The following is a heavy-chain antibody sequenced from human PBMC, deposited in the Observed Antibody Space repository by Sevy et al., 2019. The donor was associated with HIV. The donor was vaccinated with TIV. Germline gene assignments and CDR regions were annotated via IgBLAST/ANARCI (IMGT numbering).Heavy chain of an antibody. D-gene: IGHD3-22*01. CDR1: RFTFSSYA. V-gene: IGHV3-23*01. Sequence: GGSLRLSCAASRFTFSSYAMSWVRQAPGKGLEWVSAISGSGGTTYYADSVKGRFTISRDNSKNTLYLQMNSLRAEDTAVYYCAKDPDNYFDSSNFDYWGQGTLVTVSS. J-gene: IGHJ4*02. CDR2: ISGSGGTT. CDR3: AKDPDNYFDSSNFDY.